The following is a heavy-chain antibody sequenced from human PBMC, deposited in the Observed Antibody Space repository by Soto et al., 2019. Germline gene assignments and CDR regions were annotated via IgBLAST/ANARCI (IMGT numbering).Heavy chain of an antibody. V-gene: IGHV3-53*01. CDR2: IESGGST. J-gene: IGHJ6*02. D-gene: IGHD2-15*01. CDR3: AKDLGPLGLLNYYFYGLDV. CDR1: GFTVSSTY. Sequence: PVGSLRLSCNASGFTVSSTYMSWVRQARWMGLEWVAVIESGGSTHYADSVKGRFTISRDIPKNMIYLQLHTLRAEDTAVYYCAKDLGPLGLLNYYFYGLDVWGQGTTVTVSS.